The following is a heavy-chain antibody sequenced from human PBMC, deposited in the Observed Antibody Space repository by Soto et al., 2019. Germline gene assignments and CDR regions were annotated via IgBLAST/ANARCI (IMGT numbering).Heavy chain of an antibody. CDR3: ARDLLHYDFWSGYSAYFYYGMDV. V-gene: IGHV3-48*03. CDR2: ISDSGRTI. Sequence: VGSLRLSCSASGFTFSSYEMNWVRQAPGKGLEWVSYISDSGRTIYYADSVKGRFTVSRDDAQNSVYLQMDSLRAEDTAVYYCARDLLHYDFWSGYSAYFYYGMDVWGPGTTVTVSS. CDR1: GFTFSSYE. D-gene: IGHD3-3*01. J-gene: IGHJ6*02.